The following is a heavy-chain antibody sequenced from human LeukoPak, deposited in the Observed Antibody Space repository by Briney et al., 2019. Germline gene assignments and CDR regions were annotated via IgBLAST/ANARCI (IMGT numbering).Heavy chain of an antibody. CDR3: AKDGGEYYDILTGYYPRLYYMDV. CDR1: GFTFSSYG. D-gene: IGHD3-9*01. J-gene: IGHJ6*03. Sequence: GGSLRPSCAASGFTFSSYGMHWVRQAPGKGLEWVSTISGSGGSTYYADSVKGRFTISRDNSKNTLYLQMNSLRAEDTAVYYCAKDGGEYYDILTGYYPRLYYMDVWGKGTTVTISS. CDR2: ISGSGGST. V-gene: IGHV3-23*01.